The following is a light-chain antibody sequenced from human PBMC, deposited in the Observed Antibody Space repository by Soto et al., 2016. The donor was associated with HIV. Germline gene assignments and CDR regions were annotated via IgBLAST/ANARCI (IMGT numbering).Light chain of an antibody. Sequence: DIQMTQSPSTLSASVGDRVTITCRASQSISSWLAWYQQKPGKAPILLIYKASSLESGVPSRFSGSGSGTEFTLTISSLQPDDFATYYCQHYNSHPWTFGQGTKVEIK. CDR3: QHYNSHPWT. CDR2: KAS. V-gene: IGKV1-5*03. J-gene: IGKJ1*01. CDR1: QSISSW.